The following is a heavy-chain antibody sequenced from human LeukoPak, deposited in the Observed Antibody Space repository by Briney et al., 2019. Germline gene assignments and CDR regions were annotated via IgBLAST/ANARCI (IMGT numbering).Heavy chain of an antibody. CDR3: ARDVGFGELLYFDY. CDR2: IKQDGSEK. Sequence: GGSLRLSCAASGFTFSSYWMSWVRQAPGKGLEWLANIKQDGSEKYYVDSVKGRFTISRDNAKNSLYLQMNSLRAEDTAVYYCARDVGFGELLYFDYWGQGTLVTVSS. V-gene: IGHV3-7*01. CDR1: GFTFSSYW. J-gene: IGHJ4*02. D-gene: IGHD3-10*01.